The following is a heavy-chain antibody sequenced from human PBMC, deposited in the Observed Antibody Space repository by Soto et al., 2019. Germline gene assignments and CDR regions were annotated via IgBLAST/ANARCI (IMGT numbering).Heavy chain of an antibody. J-gene: IGHJ4*01. Sequence: PGESLKISCKGSGYSFTSYWIGWVRQMPGKGLEWMGIIYPGDSDTRYSPSFQGQVTISADKSISTAYLHWSSLKASDTAMYYCARGVYYYDSSGYYISYFDYWVQGTLVTVSS. D-gene: IGHD3-22*01. CDR1: GYSFTSYW. CDR3: ARGVYYYDSSGYYISYFDY. V-gene: IGHV5-51*01. CDR2: IYPGDSDT.